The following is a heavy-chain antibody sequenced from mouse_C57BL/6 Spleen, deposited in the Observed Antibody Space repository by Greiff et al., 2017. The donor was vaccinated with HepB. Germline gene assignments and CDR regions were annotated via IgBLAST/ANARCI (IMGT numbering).Heavy chain of an antibody. V-gene: IGHV5-12*01. D-gene: IGHD1-1*01. Sequence: EVKLMESGGGLVQPGGSLKLSCAASGFTFSDYYMYWVRQTPEKRLEWVAYISNGGGSTYYPDTVKGRFTISRDNAKNTLYLQMSRLKSEDTAMYYCARPITTVVAAPFAYWGQGTLVTVSA. CDR1: GFTFSDYY. CDR2: ISNGGGST. J-gene: IGHJ3*01. CDR3: ARPITTVVAAPFAY.